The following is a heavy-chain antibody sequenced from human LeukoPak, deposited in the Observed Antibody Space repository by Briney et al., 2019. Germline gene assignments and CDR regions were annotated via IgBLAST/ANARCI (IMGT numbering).Heavy chain of an antibody. CDR3: AREHYGSGSYYNLYYFDY. J-gene: IGHJ4*02. CDR1: GVSISSYY. CDR2: IYHSGST. Sequence: SETLSLIRTVSGVSISSYYWNWMRQPPGKGLEWIGSIYHSGSTYYNPSLKSRVTISVDTSKNQFSLKLSSVTAADTAVYYCAREHYGSGSYYNLYYFDYWGQGTLVTVSS. V-gene: IGHV4-38-2*02. D-gene: IGHD3-10*01.